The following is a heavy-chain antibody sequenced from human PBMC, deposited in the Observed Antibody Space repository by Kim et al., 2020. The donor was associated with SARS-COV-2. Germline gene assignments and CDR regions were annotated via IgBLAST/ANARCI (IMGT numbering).Heavy chain of an antibody. J-gene: IGHJ4*02. CDR2: ISWNSGSI. Sequence: GGSLRLSCAASGFTFDDYAMHWVRQAPGKGLEWVSGISWNSGSIGYADSVKGRFTISRDNAKNSLYLQMNSLRAEDTALYYCAKDRYYDSSGLDYWGQGT. CDR3: AKDRYYDSSGLDY. D-gene: IGHD3-22*01. CDR1: GFTFDDYA. V-gene: IGHV3-9*01.